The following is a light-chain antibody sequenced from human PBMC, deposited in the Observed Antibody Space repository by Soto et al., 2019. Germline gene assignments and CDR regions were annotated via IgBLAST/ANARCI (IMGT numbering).Light chain of an antibody. J-gene: IGKJ3*01. Sequence: EIVLTQSPGTLSLSPGERATLSCRASQSVSHNYIAWYQQRPGQAPRLLLYGVSTRAPGVPDRFSGSGSGTDFTLTIFTLEPEEFAVYFCQHYGSSQFPFGPGTKVDIK. CDR1: QSVSHNY. CDR3: QHYGSSQFP. CDR2: GVS. V-gene: IGKV3-20*01.